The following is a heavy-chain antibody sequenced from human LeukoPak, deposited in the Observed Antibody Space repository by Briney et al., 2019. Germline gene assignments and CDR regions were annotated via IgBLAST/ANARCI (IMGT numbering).Heavy chain of an antibody. D-gene: IGHD2-21*02. J-gene: IGHJ4*02. CDR3: TRRAYCGDDCYSGLDY. CDR2: IRSKTNNDAT. Sequence: GGSLTLSCAASGFTFSGSVMHWVRQPSGKGLEWVGRIRSKTNNDATAYAASVKGMFTIYRDDSKNVAYLQMNSLKIEDTAVYFCTRRAYCGDDCYSGLDYWGQGTLVTVSS. V-gene: IGHV3-73*01. CDR1: GFTFSGSV.